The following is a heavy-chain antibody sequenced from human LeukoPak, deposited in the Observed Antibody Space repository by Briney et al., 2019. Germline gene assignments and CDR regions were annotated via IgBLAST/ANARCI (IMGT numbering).Heavy chain of an antibody. J-gene: IGHJ4*02. D-gene: IGHD6-19*01. CDR3: ARRMAGAFDY. CDR1: GFTFSSYG. V-gene: IGHV3-30*02. CDR2: IRYDGSNK. Sequence: GGSQRLSCAASGFTFSSYGMHWVRQAPGKGLEWVAFIRYDGSNKYYADSVKGRFTISRDNSKNTLYLQMNSLRAEDTAVYYYARRMAGAFDYWGQGTLVTVSS.